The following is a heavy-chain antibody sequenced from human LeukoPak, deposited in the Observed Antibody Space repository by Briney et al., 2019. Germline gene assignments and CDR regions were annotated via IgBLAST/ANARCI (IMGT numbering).Heavy chain of an antibody. CDR1: GFTFSDYY. Sequence: GGSLRLSCAASGFTFSDYYMSWIRQAPGKGLEWVSSISSSSIYIYSADSVKGRITISRDNAKNSLYLQMNSLRAEDTAVYYCARSVGLAYYFDYWGQGTLVTVSS. CDR3: ARSVGLAYYFDY. CDR2: ISSSSIYI. D-gene: IGHD1-26*01. V-gene: IGHV3-11*06. J-gene: IGHJ4*02.